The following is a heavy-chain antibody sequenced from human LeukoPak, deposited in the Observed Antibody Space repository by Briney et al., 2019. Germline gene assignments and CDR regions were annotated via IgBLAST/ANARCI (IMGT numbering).Heavy chain of an antibody. J-gene: IGHJ6*02. Sequence: ASVKVSCKASGYTFTSYGISWVRQAPGQGLGGLGWMSAYNGNTNYAQQLQGRVTMTTDTSTSTAYMELRSLRSDDTAVYYCASPGDDSKYYYYYGMDVWGQGTTVTVSS. CDR3: ASPGDDSKYYYYYGMDV. V-gene: IGHV1-18*01. D-gene: IGHD7-27*01. CDR2: MSAYNGNT. CDR1: GYTFTSYG.